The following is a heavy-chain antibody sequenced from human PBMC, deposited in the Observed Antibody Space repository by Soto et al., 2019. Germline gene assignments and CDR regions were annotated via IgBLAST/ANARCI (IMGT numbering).Heavy chain of an antibody. CDR3: AKDITDGSSSVWGDYFYGMDV. Sequence: EVQLLESGGGLVQPGGSLRLSCAASGFTFSTSGMTWVRQAPGKGLEWVSAISGSGVNTYYADSVKGRFTISRDNSRNTLYLQMNSLRAEDTAVYFCAKDITDGSSSVWGDYFYGMDVWGQGTTVTVSS. CDR2: ISGSGVNT. J-gene: IGHJ6*02. D-gene: IGHD6-13*01. V-gene: IGHV3-23*01. CDR1: GFTFSTSG.